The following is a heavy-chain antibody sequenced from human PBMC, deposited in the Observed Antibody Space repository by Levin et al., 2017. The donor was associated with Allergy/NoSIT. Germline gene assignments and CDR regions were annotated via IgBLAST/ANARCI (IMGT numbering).Heavy chain of an antibody. CDR3: ARDVEQLDFYYGMDV. CDR2: ISYDGSNK. CDR1: GFTFSSYA. D-gene: IGHD6-6*01. Sequence: GGSLRLSCAASGFTFSSYAMHWVRQAPGKGLEWVAVISYDGSNKYYADSVKGRFTISRDNSKNTLYLQMNSLRAEDTAVYYCARDVEQLDFYYGMDVWGQGTTVTVSS. J-gene: IGHJ6*02. V-gene: IGHV3-30*04.